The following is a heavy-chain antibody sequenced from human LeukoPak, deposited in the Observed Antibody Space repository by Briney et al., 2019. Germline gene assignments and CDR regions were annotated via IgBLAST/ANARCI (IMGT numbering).Heavy chain of an antibody. CDR2: INTNTGNP. V-gene: IGHV7-4-1*02. D-gene: IGHD6-13*01. CDR1: GYTFNTYA. Sequence: ASVEVSCKASGYTFNTYAMNWVRQAPGQGPEWMGWINTNTGNPTYAQGFTGRFVFSLDISVSTAYLQISSLKAEDTAVYYCATSPGIAAPSGYYFDHWGQGTLVTVSS. CDR3: ATSPGIAAPSGYYFDH. J-gene: IGHJ4*02.